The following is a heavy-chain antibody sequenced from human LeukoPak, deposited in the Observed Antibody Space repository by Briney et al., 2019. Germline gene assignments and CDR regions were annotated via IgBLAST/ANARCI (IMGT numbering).Heavy chain of an antibody. Sequence: GGSLRLSCAASGFTFSSYAMHWVRQAPGKGLEWVAVISYDGSNKYCADSVKGRFTISRDNSKNTLYLQMNSLRAEDTAVYYCARAPDSSGWSIDYWGQGTLVTVSS. CDR1: GFTFSSYA. CDR3: ARAPDSSGWSIDY. D-gene: IGHD6-19*01. V-gene: IGHV3-30*04. J-gene: IGHJ4*02. CDR2: ISYDGSNK.